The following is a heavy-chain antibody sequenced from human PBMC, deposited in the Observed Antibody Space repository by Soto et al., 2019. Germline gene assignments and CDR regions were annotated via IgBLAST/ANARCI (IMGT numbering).Heavy chain of an antibody. J-gene: IGHJ6*02. CDR2: IYYSGST. Sequence: SETLSLTCTVSGGSVTSYYWSCIRQPPGKALEWIGTIYYSGSTNYNPSLKSRVSISVDTSKNQFSLKVGPVTAADTAVYFCARALYGSGVLDVWGQGTTVTVSS. CDR3: ARALYGSGVLDV. V-gene: IGHV4-59*02. CDR1: GGSVTSYY. D-gene: IGHD3-10*01.